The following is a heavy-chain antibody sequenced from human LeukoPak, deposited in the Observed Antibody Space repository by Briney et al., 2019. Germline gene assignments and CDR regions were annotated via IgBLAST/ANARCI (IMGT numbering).Heavy chain of an antibody. V-gene: IGHV3-15*01. D-gene: IGHD2-2*01. Sequence: RTGGSLRLSCAASGFTFTNVWMSWVRQAPGKGLEWVGRIKSKADGGTTDYAASVTGRFTISRDDSKNALYLQMNSLKIEDTAVYYCTTDRVVVVPGEGWFDPWGQGTLVTVSS. CDR1: GFTFTNVW. J-gene: IGHJ5*02. CDR2: IKSKADGGTT. CDR3: TTDRVVVVPGEGWFDP.